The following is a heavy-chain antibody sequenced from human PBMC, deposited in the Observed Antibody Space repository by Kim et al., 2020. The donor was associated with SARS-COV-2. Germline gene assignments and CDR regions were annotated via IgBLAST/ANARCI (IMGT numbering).Heavy chain of an antibody. V-gene: IGHV3-48*03. J-gene: IGHJ6*03. CDR2: LRCGGSTA. D-gene: IGHD1-26*01. CDR3: ARDSVPRCYCCYMDV. Sequence: GGSLRLSCTASGFTFSSYEMDWVRQAPGKGLEWVGFLRCGGSTAYYADSVKGRFTISRDNSKNTLYLQMNSLRAEDTGVYYCARDSVPRCYCCYMDVWG. CDR1: GFTFSSYE.